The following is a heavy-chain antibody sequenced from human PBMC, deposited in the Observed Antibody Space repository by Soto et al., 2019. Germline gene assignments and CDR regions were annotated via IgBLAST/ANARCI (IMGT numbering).Heavy chain of an antibody. J-gene: IGHJ4*02. V-gene: IGHV3-30-3*01. Sequence: PGGSLGLSCAASRFTFSRYAMHWVRQSPGKGQEWVAVISYDGSNKYYADSVKGRFTISRDNSKNTLYLQMNSLRAEDTAVYYCAREDYDILTGHYAYIDYWGQGTLVTVSS. CDR3: AREDYDILTGHYAYIDY. CDR1: RFTFSRYA. D-gene: IGHD3-9*01. CDR2: ISYDGSNK.